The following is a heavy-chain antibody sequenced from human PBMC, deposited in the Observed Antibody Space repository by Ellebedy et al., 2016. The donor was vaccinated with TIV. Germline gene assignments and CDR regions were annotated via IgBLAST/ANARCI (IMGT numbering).Heavy chain of an antibody. J-gene: IGHJ3*02. V-gene: IGHV1-46*01. Sequence: ASVQVSCXASGYTFTSYYMHWMRQAPAQGLEWMGIINPSGGSTSYAQKCQGRVTMTRDTSTSTVYMQLSSLRSEDTAVYDSARGHDAFDIWGQGTMVTVSS. CDR3: ARGHDAFDI. CDR1: GYTFTSYY. CDR2: INPSGGST.